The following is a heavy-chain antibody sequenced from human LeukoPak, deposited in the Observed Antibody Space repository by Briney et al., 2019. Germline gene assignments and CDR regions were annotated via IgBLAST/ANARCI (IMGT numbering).Heavy chain of an antibody. Sequence: SETLSLTCTVSGGSISSSSSYWGWIRQPPGKGLEWIGYIYYSGSTNYNPSLKSRVTISVDTSKNQFSLKLSSVTAADTAVYYCARDQGVTTPFDYWGQGTLVTVSS. CDR2: IYYSGST. J-gene: IGHJ4*02. CDR1: GGSISSSSSY. D-gene: IGHD4-17*01. V-gene: IGHV4-61*01. CDR3: ARDQGVTTPFDY.